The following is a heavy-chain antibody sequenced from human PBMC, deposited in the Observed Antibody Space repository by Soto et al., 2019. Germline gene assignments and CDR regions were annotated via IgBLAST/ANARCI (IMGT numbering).Heavy chain of an antibody. D-gene: IGHD3-3*01. Sequence: SETLSLTCTVSGGSISSGGYYWSWIRQHPGKGLEWIGYIYYSGSTYYNPSLKSRVTISVDTSKNQFSLKLSSVTAADTAVYYCASQLRFLEWLPVRYWGQGTLVTVSS. CDR1: GGSISSGGYY. CDR3: ASQLRFLEWLPVRY. J-gene: IGHJ4*02. CDR2: IYYSGST. V-gene: IGHV4-31*03.